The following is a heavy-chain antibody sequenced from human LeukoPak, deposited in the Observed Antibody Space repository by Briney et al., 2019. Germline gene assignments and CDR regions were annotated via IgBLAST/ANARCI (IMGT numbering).Heavy chain of an antibody. CDR2: IYYSGST. Sequence: SETLSLTCTVSGGSISPYYWSWIRQPPRKRLEWIGYIYYSGSTNYNPSLKSRVTMSVDTSKNQFSLKVNSVTAADTAVYYCARATSTGYFYFDSWGQGTLVTVSS. V-gene: IGHV4-59*01. J-gene: IGHJ4*02. CDR3: ARATSTGYFYFDS. D-gene: IGHD3-22*01. CDR1: GGSISPYY.